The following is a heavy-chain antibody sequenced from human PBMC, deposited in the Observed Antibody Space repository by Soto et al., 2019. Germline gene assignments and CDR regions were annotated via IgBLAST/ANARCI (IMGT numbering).Heavy chain of an antibody. Sequence: EVQLVESGGGFIYPGGSLRLSCAASGLTISNAWMNWVRQAPGKGLEWVGRIKTNTEGGTTDYAAAVKGRFTVSREYSKNTLYLQMNSLKTEDTAVYYCTPGSVEGVWGQGTTVTVSS. CDR3: TPGSVEGV. CDR2: IKTNTEGGTT. D-gene: IGHD2-15*01. CDR1: GLTISNAW. J-gene: IGHJ6*02. V-gene: IGHV3-15*07.